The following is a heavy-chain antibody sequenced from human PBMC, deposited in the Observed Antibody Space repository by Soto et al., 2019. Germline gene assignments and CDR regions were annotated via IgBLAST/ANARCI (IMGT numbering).Heavy chain of an antibody. V-gene: IGHV3-33*01. CDR3: VRDLAGGIYFDS. D-gene: IGHD2-15*01. CDR2: IFFDGTNK. Sequence: QVQLVESGGGVVQPGTSLGLSCAASGFTFSSFGMHWVRQAPGKGLEWVAFIFFDGTNKYYADSVRGRLTISRDNSKNTLYLQMSSLRVEDTAMYYCVRDLAGGIYFDSWGQGTLVTVSS. J-gene: IGHJ4*02. CDR1: GFTFSSFG.